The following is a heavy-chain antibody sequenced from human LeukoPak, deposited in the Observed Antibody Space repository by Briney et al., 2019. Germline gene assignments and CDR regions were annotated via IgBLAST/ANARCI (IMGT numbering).Heavy chain of an antibody. CDR1: GGSFSGYY. J-gene: IGHJ4*02. V-gene: IGHV4-34*01. CDR2: IYYSGST. D-gene: IGHD5-12*01. Sequence: PSETLSLTCAVYGGSFSGYYWSWIRQPPGKGLEWIGSIYYSGSTYYNPSLKSRVTISVDTSKNQFSLKLSSVTAADTAVYYCARYAGGVDIVATIFDYWGQGTLVTVSS. CDR3: ARYAGGVDIVATIFDY.